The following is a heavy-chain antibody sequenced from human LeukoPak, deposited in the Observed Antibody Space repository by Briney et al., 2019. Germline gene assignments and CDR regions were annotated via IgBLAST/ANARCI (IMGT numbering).Heavy chain of an antibody. D-gene: IGHD5/OR15-5a*01. Sequence: GASVKVSCKVSGATVASLGVNWVRQAPGQGLEYMEWIAGYNGDTKFPQKFQGRVTLTADRATNTVYMELRSLRSDDTAVYYCVRDVSYAFDIWGPGTMVIVSS. CDR2: IAGYNGDT. V-gene: IGHV1-18*01. J-gene: IGHJ3*02. CDR3: VRDVSYAFDI. CDR1: GATVASLG.